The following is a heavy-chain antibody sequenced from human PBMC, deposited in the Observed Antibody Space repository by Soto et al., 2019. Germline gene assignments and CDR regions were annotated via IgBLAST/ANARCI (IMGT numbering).Heavy chain of an antibody. D-gene: IGHD5-18*01. CDR3: ARDQFDSYGPKGGLDY. Sequence: QVQLVQSGAEVKKPGASVKVSCKASGYTFTSYGISWVRQAPGQGLEWMGWISAYNGNTNYAQKLQGRVTMTTDTSPSTAYMELRSLRSDYTAVYYCARDQFDSYGPKGGLDYWGQGTLVTVSS. V-gene: IGHV1-18*01. J-gene: IGHJ4*02. CDR2: ISAYNGNT. CDR1: GYTFTSYG.